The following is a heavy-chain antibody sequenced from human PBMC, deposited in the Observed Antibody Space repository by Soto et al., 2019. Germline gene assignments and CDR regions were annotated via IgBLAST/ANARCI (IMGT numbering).Heavy chain of an antibody. D-gene: IGHD2-15*01. J-gene: IGHJ5*02. Sequence: PGGSLRLSCAASGFTFSSYSMNWVRQAPGKGLEWVSYISSSSSTIYYADSVKGRFTISRDNAKNSLYLQMNSLRDEDTAVYYCARGNCSGGSCYSFWFDPWGQGTLVTVSS. CDR1: GFTFSSYS. CDR2: ISSSSSTI. V-gene: IGHV3-48*02. CDR3: ARGNCSGGSCYSFWFDP.